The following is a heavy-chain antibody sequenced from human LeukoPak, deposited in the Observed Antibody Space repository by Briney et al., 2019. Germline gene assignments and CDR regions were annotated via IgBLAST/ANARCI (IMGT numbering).Heavy chain of an antibody. CDR2: ISEGTGGST. CDR1: GFTFNDYA. CDR3: AKRGSSSWTQFDY. J-gene: IGHJ4*02. V-gene: IGHV3-23*01. D-gene: IGHD6-13*01. Sequence: PGGSLRLSCAASGFTFNDYAINWVRQAPGKGLEWVAIISEGTGGSTYYAASGKGRFTISRDNYKNTLYLQMNSLRAEDTAVYYCAKRGSSSWTQFDYWGQGTLVTVSS.